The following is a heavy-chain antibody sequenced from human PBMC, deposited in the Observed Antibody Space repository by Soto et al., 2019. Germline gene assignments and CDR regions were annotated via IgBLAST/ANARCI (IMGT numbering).Heavy chain of an antibody. D-gene: IGHD3-10*01. CDR2: ISAYNGNT. V-gene: IGHV1-18*01. CDR1: GYTFTSYG. Sequence: ASVKVSCKASGYTFTSYGISWVRQAPGQGLEWMGWISAYNGNTNYAQKLQGRVTMTTDTSTSTAYMELRSLRSDDTAVYYYARVPDLSDPQFGPDAFDIWGEGTMVPASS. J-gene: IGHJ3*02. CDR3: ARVPDLSDPQFGPDAFDI.